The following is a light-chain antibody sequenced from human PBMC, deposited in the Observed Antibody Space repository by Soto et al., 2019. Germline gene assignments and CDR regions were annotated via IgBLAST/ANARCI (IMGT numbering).Light chain of an antibody. CDR3: QQYNNWRT. J-gene: IGKJ2*01. CDR2: HAS. CDR1: QSVNSN. Sequence: EIVMTQSPVILSVSPGERATLSCRASQSVNSNLAWYQQKPGQAPRLLIFHASTRATGIPARFSGSGSGTEFTLTISSLQSEDFAVYYCQQYNNWRTFGQGTRLEIK. V-gene: IGKV3-15*01.